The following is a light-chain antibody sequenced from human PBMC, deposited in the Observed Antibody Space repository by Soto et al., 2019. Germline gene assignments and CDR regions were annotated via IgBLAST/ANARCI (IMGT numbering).Light chain of an antibody. CDR1: QSVSSNY. Sequence: EIVLTQSPGTLSLSPGERATLSCRASQSVSSNYLAWYQQKPGQAPRLLIYGASSRATGIPDRFSGSGSGTDFTLTITRLQPEDFATYYCQQSYTSITFGQGTRLEI. CDR3: QQSYTSIT. CDR2: GAS. J-gene: IGKJ5*01. V-gene: IGKV3-20*01.